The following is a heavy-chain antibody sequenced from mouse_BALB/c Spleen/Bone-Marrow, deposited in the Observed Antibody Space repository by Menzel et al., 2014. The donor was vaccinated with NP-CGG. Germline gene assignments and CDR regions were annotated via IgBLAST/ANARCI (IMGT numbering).Heavy chain of an antibody. Sequence: VQLVESGSVLVRPGASVKLSCKASGYTFTSSWMHWAKQRPGQGLEWIGEIHPNSGNTNYNEKFKGKATLTVDTSSSIAYVDLSSLTSEDSAVYYCARDGYYWGQGTLVTGSA. CDR3: ARDGYY. D-gene: IGHD2-3*01. CDR1: GYTFTSSW. V-gene: IGHV1S130*01. CDR2: IHPNSGNT. J-gene: IGHJ3*01.